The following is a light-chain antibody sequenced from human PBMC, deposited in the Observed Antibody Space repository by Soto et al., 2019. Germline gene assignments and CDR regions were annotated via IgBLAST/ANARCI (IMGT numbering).Light chain of an antibody. CDR1: QSVSSNY. CDR3: QPYGRSPMFT. CDR2: GAS. Sequence: EMVLTQSPGTLSLSPGERATLSCRASQSVSSNYLAWYQQKPGQAPRLLIYGASGGAAGIPDRFSGSGSGTDSTLTISRLEPEAFAVYFCQPYGRSPMFTFGQGTKLEIK. J-gene: IGKJ2*01. V-gene: IGKV3-20*01.